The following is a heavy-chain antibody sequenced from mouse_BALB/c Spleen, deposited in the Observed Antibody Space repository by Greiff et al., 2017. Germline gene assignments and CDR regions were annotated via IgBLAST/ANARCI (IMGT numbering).Heavy chain of an antibody. V-gene: IGHV5-4*02. D-gene: IGHD2-2*01. CDR3: ARGRGYLYAMDY. CDR1: GFTFSDYY. Sequence: EVKVVESGGGLVKPGGSLKLSCAASGFTFSDYYMYWVRQTPEKRLEWVATISDGGSYTYYPDSVKGRFTISRDNAKNNLYLQMSSLKSEDTAMYYCARGRGYLYAMDYWGQGTSVTVSS. CDR2: ISDGGSYT. J-gene: IGHJ4*01.